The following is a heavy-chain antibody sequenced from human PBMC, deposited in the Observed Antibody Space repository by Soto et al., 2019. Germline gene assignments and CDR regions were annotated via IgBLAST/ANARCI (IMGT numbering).Heavy chain of an antibody. J-gene: IGHJ4*02. CDR1: GFIFSSFA. D-gene: IGHD3-9*01. CDR3: AKDHRGGGGDYDILTGYDY. Sequence: EVQLLESGGGLVQPGGSLRLSCAASGFIFSSFAMTWVRQAPGKGLEWVSAISGSGGGTYYAYSVKGRFTISRDTSKNTLYLQMNSLRAEDTAVYYCAKDHRGGGGDYDILTGYDYWGQGTLVTVSS. V-gene: IGHV3-23*01. CDR2: ISGSGGGT.